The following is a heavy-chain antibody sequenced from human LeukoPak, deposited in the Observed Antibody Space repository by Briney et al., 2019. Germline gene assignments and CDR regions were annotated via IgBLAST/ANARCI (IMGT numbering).Heavy chain of an antibody. J-gene: IGHJ6*03. Sequence: SETLSLTCAVYGGSFSGYYWSWIRQPPGKGLEWIGEINHSGSTNYNPSLKSRVTISVDTSKNQFSLKLSSVTAADTAVYYCARRAILTTPRADYTYVWGKGTTVTVSS. D-gene: IGHD3-3*01. CDR3: ARRAILTTPRADYTYV. V-gene: IGHV4-34*01. CDR1: GGSFSGYY. CDR2: INHSGST.